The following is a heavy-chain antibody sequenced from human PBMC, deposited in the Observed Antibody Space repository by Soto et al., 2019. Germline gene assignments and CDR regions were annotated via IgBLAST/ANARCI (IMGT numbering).Heavy chain of an antibody. D-gene: IGHD6-13*01. Sequence: PGGSLRLSCAASGFTFSSYAMHWVRQAPGKGLEWVAVISYDGSNKYYADSVKGRFTISRDNSKNTLYLQMNSLRAEDTAVYYCARDRGIAAAGTSGGMDVWGQGTTVTVSS. CDR1: GFTFSSYA. CDR3: ARDRGIAAAGTSGGMDV. V-gene: IGHV3-30-3*01. J-gene: IGHJ6*02. CDR2: ISYDGSNK.